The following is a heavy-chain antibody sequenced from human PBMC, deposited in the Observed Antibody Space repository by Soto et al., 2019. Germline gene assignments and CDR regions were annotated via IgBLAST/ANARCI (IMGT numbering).Heavy chain of an antibody. D-gene: IGHD6-13*01. CDR3: ARMVAAAANAFDI. CDR1: GSSFTRYW. V-gene: IGHV5-51*03. CDR2: IYPGDSDT. Sequence: EVQLVQSGAGVKKSGESLKISCKGSGSSFTRYWIGWVRQMPGKGLEWMGIIYPGDSDTRYSPSFQGQVTISADKSISTAYLQWSSLKASDTAIYYCARMVAAAANAFDIWGQGTMVTVSS. J-gene: IGHJ3*02.